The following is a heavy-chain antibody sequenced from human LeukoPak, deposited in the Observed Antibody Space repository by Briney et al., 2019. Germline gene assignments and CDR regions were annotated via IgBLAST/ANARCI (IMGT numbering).Heavy chain of an antibody. J-gene: IGHJ5*02. Sequence: GGSLRLSCAASGFTFSSYGMHWVRQAPGKGLEWVAVIWYDGSNKYYADSVKGRFTISRDNSKNTLYLQMNSLRAEDTAVYYCASQPGYSSGWYWFDPWGQGTLVTVSS. V-gene: IGHV3-33*01. CDR2: IWYDGSNK. CDR3: ASQPGYSSGWYWFDP. D-gene: IGHD6-19*01. CDR1: GFTFSSYG.